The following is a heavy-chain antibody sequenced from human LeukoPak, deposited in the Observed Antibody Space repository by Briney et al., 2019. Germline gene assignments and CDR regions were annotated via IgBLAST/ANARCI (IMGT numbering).Heavy chain of an antibody. D-gene: IGHD2-2*01. V-gene: IGHV3-66*01. CDR1: GFTFSSNY. J-gene: IGHJ4*02. CDR2: IYRGGNT. CDR3: AKASSETSFDC. Sequence: GGSLRLSCAASGFTFSSNYMSWVRQAPGQGLEWVSVIYRGGNTYYADSVKGRFTISRDNSKNTLYLQMNSLRVEDTTVYYCAKASSETSFDCWGQGTQVTVSS.